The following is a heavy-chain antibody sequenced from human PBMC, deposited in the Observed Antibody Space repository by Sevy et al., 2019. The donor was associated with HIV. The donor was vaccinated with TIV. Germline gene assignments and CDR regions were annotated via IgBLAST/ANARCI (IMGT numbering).Heavy chain of an antibody. CDR3: AWYDTRGRYFDY. CDR2: ISYDGSNK. CDR1: GFTFSSYA. J-gene: IGHJ4*02. V-gene: IGHV3-30-3*01. Sequence: GGSLRLSCAASGFTFSSYAMHWVRQAPGKGLEWVAVISYDGSNKYYADSVKGRFTISRDNSKNTLYLQMNSLRAEDTAVYYCAWYDTRGRYFDYWGQGTLVTVSS. D-gene: IGHD3-22*01.